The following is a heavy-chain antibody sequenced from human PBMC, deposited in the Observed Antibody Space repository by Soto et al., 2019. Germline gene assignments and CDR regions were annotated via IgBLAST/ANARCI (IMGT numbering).Heavy chain of an antibody. CDR1: GYTFTGYY. D-gene: IGHD3-10*01. J-gene: IGHJ6*02. CDR2: INPSGGST. CDR3: ARDWGLAMVRGVTLYPLNYYYYYGMDV. Sequence: ASVKVSCKASGYTFTGYYMHWVRQAPGQGLEWMGIINPSGGSTSYAQKFQGRVTMTRDTSTSTVYMELSSLRSEDTAVYYCARDWGLAMVRGVTLYPLNYYYYYGMDVWGQGTTVTVSS. V-gene: IGHV1-46*01.